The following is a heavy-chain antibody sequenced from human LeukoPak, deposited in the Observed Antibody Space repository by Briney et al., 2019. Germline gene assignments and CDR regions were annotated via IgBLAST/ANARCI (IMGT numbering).Heavy chain of an antibody. J-gene: IGHJ5*02. CDR1: GYTFTSYG. CDR2: ISAYNGNT. Sequence: GASVKVSCKASGYTFTSYGINWVRQATGQGLEWMGWISAYNGNTNYAQKLQGRVTMTTDTSTSTAYMELRSLRSDDTAVYYCARHGMVRGVINWFDPWGQGTLVTVSS. D-gene: IGHD3-10*01. CDR3: ARHGMVRGVINWFDP. V-gene: IGHV1-18*01.